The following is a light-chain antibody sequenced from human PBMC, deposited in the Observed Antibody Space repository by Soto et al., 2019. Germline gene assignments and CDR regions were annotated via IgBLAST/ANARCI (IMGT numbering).Light chain of an antibody. CDR1: SSDVGGFNH. V-gene: IGLV2-14*01. Sequence: QSVLTQPASVSGSPGQSITISCTGTSSDVGGFNHVSWYQQHPGKAPKLMIYEVSNRPSGVSNRFSGSKSGNTASLTISGLQAEDEADYYCTSYTSTINPFVFGTGTKVTVL. J-gene: IGLJ1*01. CDR3: TSYTSTINPFV. CDR2: EVS.